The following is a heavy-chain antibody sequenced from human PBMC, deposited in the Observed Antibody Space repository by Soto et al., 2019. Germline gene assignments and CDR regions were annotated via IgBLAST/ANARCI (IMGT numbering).Heavy chain of an antibody. D-gene: IGHD5-12*01. V-gene: IGHV4-59*01. Sequence: KTSETLSLTCTVSGASISSSYWSWIRQSPGGGLEWIAYVYHTGATNYNPSLKSRVTISLDTSKGQFSLNPTSLTTADTAVYFCARGGNRYSNVASGVGGFDYWGQGSLVTVSS. CDR3: ARGGNRYSNVASGVGGFDY. CDR1: GASISSSY. CDR2: VYHTGAT. J-gene: IGHJ4*02.